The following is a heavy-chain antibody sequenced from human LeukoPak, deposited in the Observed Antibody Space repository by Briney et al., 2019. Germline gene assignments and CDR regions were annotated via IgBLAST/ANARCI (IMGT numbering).Heavy chain of an antibody. CDR2: ISGSGGRT. CDR3: AKAAGDYDILSGYPNGRFDY. CDR1: GFIFSSYA. V-gene: IGHV3-23*01. D-gene: IGHD3-9*01. Sequence: GGSLRLSCAASGFIFSSYAMSWVRQAPGKGLEWVSAISGSGGRTYYADSVKGRFTISRDNSKNTLYLQMNSLRAEDTAVYYCAKAAGDYDILSGYPNGRFDYWGKGTLVTVSS. J-gene: IGHJ4*02.